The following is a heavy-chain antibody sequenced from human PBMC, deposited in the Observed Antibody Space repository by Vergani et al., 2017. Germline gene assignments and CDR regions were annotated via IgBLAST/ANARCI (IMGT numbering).Heavy chain of an antibody. J-gene: IGHJ6*02. CDR3: ARGLPVVVVAATRGMDV. CDR1: GGSFSGYY. V-gene: IGHV4-34*01. D-gene: IGHD2-15*01. CDR2: INHSGST. Sequence: QVQLQQWGAGLLKPSETLSLTCAVYGGSFSGYYWSWIRQPPGKGLEWIGEINHSGSTNYNPSLKSRVTISVDTSKNQFSLKLSSVTAADTAVYYCARGLPVVVVAATRGMDVWGQGTTVTVSS.